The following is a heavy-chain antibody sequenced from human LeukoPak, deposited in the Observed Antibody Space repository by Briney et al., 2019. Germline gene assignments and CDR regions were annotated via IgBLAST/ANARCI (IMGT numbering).Heavy chain of an antibody. V-gene: IGHV3-23*01. J-gene: IGHJ3*02. Sequence: GGSLRLSCEAPGVTFSSYVMSWVRQAPGKGPVWVSGISGSGGGTYYADSVKGRFAISRDNSKNTLYLQMNSLRAEDTAVYYCVQEGPRGLAFDIWCQGTKVTVSS. CDR3: VQEGPRGLAFDI. CDR2: ISGSGGGT. CDR1: GVTFSSYV.